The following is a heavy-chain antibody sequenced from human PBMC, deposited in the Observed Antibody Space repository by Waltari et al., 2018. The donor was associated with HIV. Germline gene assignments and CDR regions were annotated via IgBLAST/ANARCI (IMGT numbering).Heavy chain of an antibody. V-gene: IGHV4-59*01. J-gene: IGHJ4*02. D-gene: IGHD3-10*01. CDR1: GGSLNGYY. CDR3: ARGQNSGSDKYYFDY. Sequence: QVQLQESGPRLVQPSETLSLTCTVPGGSLNGYYWNWIRQSPGKRLHWIGYVYYNETINYNPSLKSRVTISIDTSKTQFSLKLSSVTAADTAFYFCARGQNSGSDKYYFDYWGQGTLVTVSS. CDR2: VYYNETI.